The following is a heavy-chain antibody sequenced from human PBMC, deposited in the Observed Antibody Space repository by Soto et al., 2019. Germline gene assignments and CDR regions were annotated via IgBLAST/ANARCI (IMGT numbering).Heavy chain of an antibody. D-gene: IGHD4-17*01. Sequence: SETLSLTCTVSGDSISSYSWSWIRQPPGKGLEWIGNIHYNGNTKYSPSLKSRVTMSVDTSKNQFSLRLSSVTAADTAVYYCARGYGVTTNPPGHWGQGTLVTVS. V-gene: IGHV4-59*12. CDR3: ARGYGVTTNPPGH. CDR1: GDSISSYS. CDR2: IHYNGNT. J-gene: IGHJ4*02.